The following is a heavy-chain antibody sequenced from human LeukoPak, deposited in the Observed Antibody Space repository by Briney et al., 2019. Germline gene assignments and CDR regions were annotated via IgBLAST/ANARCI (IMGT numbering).Heavy chain of an antibody. CDR1: GGTFSSYA. CDR3: ARPSRWLQYLYFDY. Sequence: SVKVSCKASGGTFSSYAISWVRQAPGQGLEWMGGIIPIFGTANYAQKFQGRVTITRDTSASTAYMELSSLRSEDTAVYYCARPSRWLQYLYFDYWGQGTLVTVSS. D-gene: IGHD5-24*01. J-gene: IGHJ4*02. CDR2: IIPIFGTA. V-gene: IGHV1-69*05.